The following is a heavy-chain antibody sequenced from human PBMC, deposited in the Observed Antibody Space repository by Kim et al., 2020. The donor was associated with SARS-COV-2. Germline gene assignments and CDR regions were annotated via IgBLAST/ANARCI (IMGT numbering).Heavy chain of an antibody. J-gene: IGHJ4*02. CDR2: ISAYNGNT. D-gene: IGHD3-10*01. V-gene: IGHV1-18*01. Sequence: ASVKVSCKASGYTFTSYGISWVRQAPGQGLEWMGWISAYNGNTNYAQKLQGRVTMTTDTSTSTAYMELRSLRSDDTAVYYCASGEGLLWFGEFFDYWGQGTLVTVSS. CDR1: GYTFTSYG. CDR3: ASGEGLLWFGEFFDY.